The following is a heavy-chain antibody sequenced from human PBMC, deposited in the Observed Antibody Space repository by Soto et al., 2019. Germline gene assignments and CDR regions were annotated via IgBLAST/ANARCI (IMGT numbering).Heavy chain of an antibody. Sequence: ASGKVSGKASAYTFTSYSMHWVRQAPGQRLEWMGWLNAGNGNTKYSQKFQGRVTITRDTSASTAYMELSSLRSEDTAVYYCARGAAAGNFLDFDYWGQGTLVTVSS. D-gene: IGHD6-13*01. CDR3: ARGAAAGNFLDFDY. CDR2: LNAGNGNT. V-gene: IGHV1-3*01. J-gene: IGHJ4*02. CDR1: AYTFTSYS.